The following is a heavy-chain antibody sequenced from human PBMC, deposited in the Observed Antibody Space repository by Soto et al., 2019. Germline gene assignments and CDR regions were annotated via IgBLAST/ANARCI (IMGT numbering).Heavy chain of an antibody. V-gene: IGHV1-69*13. CDR2: IIPIFGTA. Sequence: SVKVSCKASGGTFSSYAISWVRQAPGQGLEWMGGIIPIFGTANYAQKFQGRVTITADESTSTAYMELSSLRSEDTAVYYCAREPYIVAARPPRYCYYGMDVWG. J-gene: IGHJ6*04. CDR3: AREPYIVAARPPRYCYYGMDV. D-gene: IGHD1-26*01. CDR1: GGTFSSYA.